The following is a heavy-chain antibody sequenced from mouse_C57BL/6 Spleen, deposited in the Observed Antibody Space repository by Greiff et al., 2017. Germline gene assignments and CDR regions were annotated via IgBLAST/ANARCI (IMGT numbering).Heavy chain of an antibody. J-gene: IGHJ4*01. CDR1: GYTFTSYW. CDR3: ARLGGYAMDY. Sequence: QVQLQQPGAELVKPGASVKLSCKASGYTFTSYWMHWVKQRPGQGLEWIGMIHPNSGSTNYNEKFKSKATLTVDKSSSTAYRQLSSLTSEDSAVYYCARLGGYAMDYWGQGTSVTVSS. CDR2: IHPNSGST. V-gene: IGHV1-64*01.